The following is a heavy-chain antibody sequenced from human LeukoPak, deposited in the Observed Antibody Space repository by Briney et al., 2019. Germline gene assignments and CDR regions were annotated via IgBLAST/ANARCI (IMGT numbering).Heavy chain of an antibody. CDR3: AKPHGWSPYYFDY. J-gene: IGHJ4*02. CDR1: GFTFSSYA. D-gene: IGHD6-19*01. CDR2: ISGSGGST. V-gene: IGHV3-23*01. Sequence: GGSLRLSCAASGFTFSSYAMSWVRQAPGKGLEWVSAISGSGGSTYYADSVKGRFTISRDNSKNTQCLQMNSLRAEDTAVYYCAKPHGWSPYYFDYWGQGTLVTVSS.